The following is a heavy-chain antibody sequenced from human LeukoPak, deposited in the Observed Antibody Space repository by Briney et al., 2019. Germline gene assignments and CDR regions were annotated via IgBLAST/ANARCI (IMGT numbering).Heavy chain of an antibody. Sequence: SETPSLTCTVSGGSISSYYWSWIRQPPGKGLEWIGYIYYSGSTNYNPSLKSRVTISVDTSKNQFSLKLSSVTAADTAVYYCARAGSSMVIAYWGQGTLVTVSS. CDR1: GGSISSYY. CDR3: ARAGSSMVIAY. CDR2: IYYSGST. J-gene: IGHJ4*02. V-gene: IGHV4-59*01. D-gene: IGHD2-21*01.